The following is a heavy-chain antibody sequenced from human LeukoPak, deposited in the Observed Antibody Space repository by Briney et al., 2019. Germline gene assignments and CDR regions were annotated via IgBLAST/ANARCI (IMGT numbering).Heavy chain of an antibody. V-gene: IGHV3-7*01. J-gene: IGHJ3*02. CDR3: ARHRSGGSQDDAFDI. CDR1: GFNFNTYW. Sequence: GGSLRLSCAASGFNFNTYWMSWVRQAPGRGLEWVANIKQDGSEKFYVDSLKGRFTISRDNSKNSLYLQMNSLRVEDTAMYYCARHRSGGSQDDAFDIWGQGTMVTVSS. D-gene: IGHD2-15*01. CDR2: IKQDGSEK.